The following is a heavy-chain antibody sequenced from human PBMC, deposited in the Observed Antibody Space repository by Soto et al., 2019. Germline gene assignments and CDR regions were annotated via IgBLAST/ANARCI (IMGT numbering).Heavy chain of an antibody. V-gene: IGHV1-69*13. D-gene: IGHD3-22*01. CDR3: ARDLPYYYDSSGYPSFDY. Sequence: SVKVSWKASGGTFSSYAISWVRQAPGQGLEWMGGIIPIFGTANYAQKFQGRVTITADESTSTAYMELSSLRSEDTAVYYCARDLPYYYDSSGYPSFDYWGQGTLVTVSS. CDR1: GGTFSSYA. J-gene: IGHJ4*02. CDR2: IIPIFGTA.